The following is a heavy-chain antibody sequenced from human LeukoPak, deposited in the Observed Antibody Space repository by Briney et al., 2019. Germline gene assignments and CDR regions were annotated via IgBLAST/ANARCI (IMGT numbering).Heavy chain of an antibody. CDR1: GYTFTSYG. D-gene: IGHD3-22*01. CDR2: ISAYNGNT. V-gene: IGHV1-18*01. CDR3: ARGHRGYYDSSGYRNYFDY. Sequence: ASVKVFCKASGYTFTSYGISWVRQAPGQGLEWMGWISAYNGNTNYAQKFQGRVTITRDTSASTAYMELSSLRSEDTAVYYCARGHRGYYDSSGYRNYFDYWGQGTLVTVSS. J-gene: IGHJ4*02.